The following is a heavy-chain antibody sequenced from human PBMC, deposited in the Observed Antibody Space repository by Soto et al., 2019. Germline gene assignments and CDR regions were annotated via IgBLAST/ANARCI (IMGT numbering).Heavy chain of an antibody. CDR2: IIPIFGTA. Sequence: SVKVSCKASGGTFSSYAISWVRQAPGQGLEWMGGIIPIFGTANYAQKFQGRVTITADESTSTAYMELSSLRSEDTAVYYCAREGGRNPRILFDIWGQGTMVTVSS. CDR3: AREGGRNPRILFDI. V-gene: IGHV1-69*13. J-gene: IGHJ3*02. CDR1: GGTFSSYA. D-gene: IGHD1-1*01.